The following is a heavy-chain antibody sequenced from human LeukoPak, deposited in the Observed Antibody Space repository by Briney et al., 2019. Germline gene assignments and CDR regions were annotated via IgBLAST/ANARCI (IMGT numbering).Heavy chain of an antibody. CDR2: MNPNSGNT. J-gene: IGHJ6*03. Sequence: ASVKVSCKASGYTFTGYDINWVRQATGQGLEWMGWMNPNSGNTGYAQKFQGRVTITRNTSISTAYMELSSLRSEDTAVYYCARATRQQLNPYYYYMDVWGKGTTVTVSS. V-gene: IGHV1-8*03. CDR3: ARATRQQLNPYYYYMDV. CDR1: GYTFTGYD. D-gene: IGHD6-13*01.